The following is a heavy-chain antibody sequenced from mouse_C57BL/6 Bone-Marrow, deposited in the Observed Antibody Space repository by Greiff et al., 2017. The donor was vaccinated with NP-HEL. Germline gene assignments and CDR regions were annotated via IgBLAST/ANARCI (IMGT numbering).Heavy chain of an antibody. Sequence: DVKLVESGGGLVKPGGSLKLSCAASGFTFSSYTMSWVRQTPEKSLEWVATISGGGGNTYYPDSVKGRFTISRDNAKNTLYLQMSSLRSEDTALYYCARRATVVALYYFDYWGQGTTLTVSS. CDR3: ARRATVVALYYFDY. CDR2: ISGGGGNT. V-gene: IGHV5-9*01. D-gene: IGHD1-1*01. J-gene: IGHJ2*01. CDR1: GFTFSSYT.